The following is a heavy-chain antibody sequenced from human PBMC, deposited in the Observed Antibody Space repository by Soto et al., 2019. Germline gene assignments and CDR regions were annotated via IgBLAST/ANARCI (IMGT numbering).Heavy chain of an antibody. CDR1: GGTFSSYA. CDR2: IIPIFGTA. D-gene: IGHD1-26*01. J-gene: IGHJ4*02. V-gene: IGHV1-69*12. Sequence: QVQLVQSGAEVKKPGSSVKVSCKASGGTFSSYAISWVRQAPGQGLEWMGGIIPIFGTANYAQKFQGRVTIXADXSXNTAYMELSSLRSEDTAVYYCARDRARELLGDYFDYWGQGTLVTVSS. CDR3: ARDRARELLGDYFDY.